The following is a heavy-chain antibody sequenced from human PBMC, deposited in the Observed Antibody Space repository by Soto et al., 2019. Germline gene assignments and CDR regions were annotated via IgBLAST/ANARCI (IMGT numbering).Heavy chain of an antibody. D-gene: IGHD2-21*02. Sequence: ASVKVSCKASGYTFTGYYMHWVRQAPGQGLEWMGWINPNSGGTNYAQKFQGRVTMTRDTSISTAYMELGRLRSDDTAVYYCAREMEADSPDCTFDYWGQGTLVTVS. CDR1: GYTFTGYY. J-gene: IGHJ4*02. CDR3: AREMEADSPDCTFDY. CDR2: INPNSGGT. V-gene: IGHV1-2*02.